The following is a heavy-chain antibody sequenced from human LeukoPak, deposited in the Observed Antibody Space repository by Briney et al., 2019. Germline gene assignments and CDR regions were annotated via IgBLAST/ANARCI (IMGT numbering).Heavy chain of an antibody. CDR1: GYSISSGYY. D-gene: IGHD6-13*01. CDR3: ARGLGRQQLVSPFDY. Sequence: SETLSLTCTVSGYSISSGYYWGWIRQPPGKGLEWLASIYHRGTIYYNPSLKSRVTISLDTSENQFSLKLTSVTAADTAVYYCARGLGRQQLVSPFDYWGQGTLVTVSS. V-gene: IGHV4-38-2*02. CDR2: IYHRGTI. J-gene: IGHJ4*02.